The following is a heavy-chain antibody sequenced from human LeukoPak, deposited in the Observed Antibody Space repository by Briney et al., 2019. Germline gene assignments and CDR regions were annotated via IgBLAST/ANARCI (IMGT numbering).Heavy chain of an antibody. V-gene: IGHV3-23*01. CDR1: GFTFSSYG. CDR2: ISGSGGST. CDR3: AKSRGDGYRDAFDI. Sequence: GRSLRLSCAASGFTFSSYGMHWVRQAPGKGLEWVSAISGSGGSTYYADSVKGRFTISRDNSKNTLYLQMNSLRAEDTAVYYCAKSRGDGYRDAFDIWGQGTMVTVSS. J-gene: IGHJ3*02. D-gene: IGHD5-24*01.